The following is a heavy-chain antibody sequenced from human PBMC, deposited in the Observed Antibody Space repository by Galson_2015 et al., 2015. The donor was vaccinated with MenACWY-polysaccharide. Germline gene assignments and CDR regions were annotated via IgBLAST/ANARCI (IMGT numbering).Heavy chain of an antibody. J-gene: IGHJ4*02. CDR2: ISGSGGST. D-gene: IGHD4-17*01. Sequence: SLRLSCAASGFTFSSYAMSWVRQAPGKGLEWVSAISGSGGSTYYADSVKGRFTISRDNSKNTLYLQMNSLRAEDTAVYYCAKGLDYGDETPDYWGQGTLVTVSS. CDR1: GFTFSSYA. V-gene: IGHV3-23*01. CDR3: AKGLDYGDETPDY.